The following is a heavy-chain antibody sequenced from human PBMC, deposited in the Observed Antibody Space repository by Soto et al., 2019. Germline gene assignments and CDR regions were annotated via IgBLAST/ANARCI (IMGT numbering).Heavy chain of an antibody. CDR2: MNPNSGNT. Sequence: DSVKLSCKASAYTFTIYYINWVRQATGQGLEWMGWMNPNSGNTGYAQNFQGRVTMTTDTSISTAYMELRSLRSDDTAVYYCARQYCGSTSCSSYYFYYTEVWGKGTTVTVSS. D-gene: IGHD2-2*01. CDR1: AYTFTIYY. J-gene: IGHJ6*03. CDR3: ARQYCGSTSCSSYYFYYTEV. V-gene: IGHV1-8*01.